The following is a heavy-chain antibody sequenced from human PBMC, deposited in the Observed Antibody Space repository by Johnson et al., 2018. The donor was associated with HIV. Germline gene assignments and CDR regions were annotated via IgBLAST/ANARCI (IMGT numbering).Heavy chain of an antibody. CDR2: IRYDGSNK. D-gene: IGHD4-17*01. V-gene: IGHV3-30*02. CDR3: VKTRTTVTTIDAFDI. CDR1: GFTFSSYG. J-gene: IGHJ3*02. Sequence: VQLVESGGGVVQPGGSLRLSCVASGFTFSSYGMHWVRQAPGKGLEWVAFIRYDGSNKYYADSVKGRFTVSRDNSKNTLYLQMNSLRAEDTAVYYCVKTRTTVTTIDAFDIWGQGTMVTVSS.